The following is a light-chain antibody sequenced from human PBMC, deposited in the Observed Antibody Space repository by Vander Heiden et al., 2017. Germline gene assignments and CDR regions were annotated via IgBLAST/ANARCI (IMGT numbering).Light chain of an antibody. CDR3: QQCNNWPPLS. CDR2: GAS. CDR1: QSVSSN. V-gene: IGKV3-15*01. Sequence: EIVMTQSPATLSVSPGERATLSCRASQSVSSNLAWYQQKPGQAPRLLIYGASTRATGIPARFSGSGSGTEFTLTISSLQSEDFAVYYCQQCNNWPPLSFGGWTKVEIK. J-gene: IGKJ4*01.